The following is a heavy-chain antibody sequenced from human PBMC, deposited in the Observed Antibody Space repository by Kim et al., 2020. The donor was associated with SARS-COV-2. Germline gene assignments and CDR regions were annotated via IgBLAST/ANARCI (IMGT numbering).Heavy chain of an antibody. Sequence: GGSLRLSCAASGFSVSTNDMSWVRQAPGKGLEWVATIFGSGTTSFADSAKGRFTISRDNSKNKLYLQMNSLRAEDTAAYHCARKLLWFGDNGMDVWGQG. CDR3: ARKLLWFGDNGMDV. CDR1: GFSVSTND. J-gene: IGHJ6*02. V-gene: IGHV3-53*01. D-gene: IGHD3-10*01. CDR2: IFGSGTT.